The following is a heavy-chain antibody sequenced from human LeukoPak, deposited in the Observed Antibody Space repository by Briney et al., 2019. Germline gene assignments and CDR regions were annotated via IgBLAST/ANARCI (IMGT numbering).Heavy chain of an antibody. CDR1: GYTVTGYY. D-gene: IGHD2-2*01. Sequence: ASVKVSCKASGYTVTGYYMHGVRQAPGQGLEWMGWSNPNSGGTNYAQKFQGRVTMTRDTSISTAYMELSRLRSDATAVYYCARGIVPAASTRGFDPWGQGTLVTVSS. J-gene: IGHJ5*02. CDR2: SNPNSGGT. V-gene: IGHV1-2*02. CDR3: ARGIVPAASTRGFDP.